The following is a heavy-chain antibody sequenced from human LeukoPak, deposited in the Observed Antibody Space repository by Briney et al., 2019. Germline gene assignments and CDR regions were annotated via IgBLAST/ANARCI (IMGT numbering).Heavy chain of an antibody. Sequence: PGGSLGLSCAASGFTFSSYAMSWVRQAPGKGLEWVSAISGSGGSTYYADSVKGRFTISRDNSKNTLYLQMNSLRAEDTAVYYCAKREYYYDSSGSYFDYWGQGTLVTVSS. CDR3: AKREYYYDSSGSYFDY. CDR1: GFTFSSYA. J-gene: IGHJ4*02. D-gene: IGHD3-22*01. CDR2: ISGSGGST. V-gene: IGHV3-23*01.